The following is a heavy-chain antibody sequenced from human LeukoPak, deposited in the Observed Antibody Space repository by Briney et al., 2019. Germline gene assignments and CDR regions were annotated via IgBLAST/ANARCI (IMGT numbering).Heavy chain of an antibody. CDR2: IRSKVNSYAT. CDR3: AKEYDSGGYGANFDY. CDR1: GFTFSGSA. V-gene: IGHV3-73*01. D-gene: IGHD3-10*01. J-gene: IGHJ4*02. Sequence: GGSLRLSCAASGFTFSGSAMHWVRQASGKGLEWVGRIRSKVNSYATVYAASVKGRFTISRDDSKNTAYLQMDSLRAEDTAVYYCAKEYDSGGYGANFDYWGQGTLVTVSS.